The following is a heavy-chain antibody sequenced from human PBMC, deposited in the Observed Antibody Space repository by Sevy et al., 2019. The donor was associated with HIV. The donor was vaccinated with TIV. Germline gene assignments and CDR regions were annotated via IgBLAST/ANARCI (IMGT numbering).Heavy chain of an antibody. J-gene: IGHJ4*02. D-gene: IGHD5-12*01. CDR1: GFTFEDYA. CDR2: ITRNSYEAYGGTT. CDR3: TRGLATADTPEYYFDY. Sequence: GGSLRLSCTTSGFTFEDYALSWFRQAPGKGLEWVAFITRNSYEAYGGTTDYAAYVKGRFIISSDDSKSSAYLQMNSLKTEDTAVYYCTRGLATADTPEYYFDYWGQGTLVTVSS. V-gene: IGHV3-49*03.